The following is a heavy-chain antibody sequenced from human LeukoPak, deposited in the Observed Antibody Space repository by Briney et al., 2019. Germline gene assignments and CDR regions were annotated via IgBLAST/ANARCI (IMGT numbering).Heavy chain of an antibody. CDR1: GFTFTSYA. D-gene: IGHD5-18*01. V-gene: IGHV3-74*01. Sequence: PGGSLRLSCAASGFTFTSYAMSWVRQAPGKGLVWVSRINSDGSSTSYADSVKGRFTISRDNAKNTLYLQMNSLRADDTAVYYCARDLSYSAYYWGQGTLVTVPS. CDR3: ARDLSYSAYY. CDR2: INSDGSST. J-gene: IGHJ4*02.